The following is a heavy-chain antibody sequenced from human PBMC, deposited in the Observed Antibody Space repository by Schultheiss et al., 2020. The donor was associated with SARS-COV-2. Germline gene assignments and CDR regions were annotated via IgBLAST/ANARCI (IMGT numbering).Heavy chain of an antibody. Sequence: GGSLRLSCAASGFTFSSYGMHWVRQAPGKGLEWVAVIWYDGSNKYYADSVKGRFTISRDNSKNTLYLQMNSLRAEDTAVYYCARVDGGSGTYYYGMDVWGQGTTVTVSS. CDR2: IWYDGSNK. D-gene: IGHD3-10*01. CDR1: GFTFSSYG. CDR3: ARVDGGSGTYYYGMDV. J-gene: IGHJ6*02. V-gene: IGHV3-33*01.